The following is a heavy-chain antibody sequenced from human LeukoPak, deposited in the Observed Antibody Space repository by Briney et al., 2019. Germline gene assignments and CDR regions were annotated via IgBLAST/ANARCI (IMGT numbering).Heavy chain of an antibody. D-gene: IGHD1-7*01. CDR3: ARDAGTGTRLFDS. CDR2: ISRSGDTT. Sequence: PGGSLRLSCAASEFTFSTYIMSWVRQAPGKGLEWVSVISRSGDTTGYADSVRGRFTISRDNSKNTLFLQMSSLRAEDTAVYYCARDAGTGTRLFDSWGQGTLVTVSS. J-gene: IGHJ4*02. V-gene: IGHV3-23*01. CDR1: EFTFSTYI.